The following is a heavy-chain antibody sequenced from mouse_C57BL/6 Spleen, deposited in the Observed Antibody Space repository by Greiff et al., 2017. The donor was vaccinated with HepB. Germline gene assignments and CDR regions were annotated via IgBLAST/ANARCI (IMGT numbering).Heavy chain of an antibody. CDR1: GYTFTSYW. J-gene: IGHJ2*01. D-gene: IGHD2-3*01. CDR3: ARGGGGYDGSLYFDY. CDR2: IDPSDSYT. V-gene: IGHV1-50*01. Sequence: VQLQQPGAELVKPGASVKLSCKASGYTFTSYWMQWVKQRPGQGLEWIGEIDPSDSYTNYNQKFKGKATLTVDTSSSTAYMQLSSLTSEDSAVYYCARGGGGYDGSLYFDYWGQGTTLTVSS.